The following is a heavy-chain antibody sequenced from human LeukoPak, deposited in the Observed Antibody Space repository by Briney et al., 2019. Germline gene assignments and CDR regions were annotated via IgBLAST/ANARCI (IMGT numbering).Heavy chain of an antibody. Sequence: GGSLRLSCAASGFTFSSYAMSWVRQAPGKGLEWVSAISGSGGSTYYADSVKGRFTISRDNSKNTLYLQMNSLRAEDTAVYYCAKDVQTYYDFWSGYYQHYYYYGMDVWGQGTTVTVS. CDR3: AKDVQTYYDFWSGYYQHYYYYGMDV. J-gene: IGHJ6*02. D-gene: IGHD3-3*01. CDR2: ISGSGGST. V-gene: IGHV3-23*01. CDR1: GFTFSSYA.